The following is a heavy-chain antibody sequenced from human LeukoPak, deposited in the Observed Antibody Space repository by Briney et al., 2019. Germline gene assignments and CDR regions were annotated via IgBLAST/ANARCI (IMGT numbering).Heavy chain of an antibody. CDR2: IFGSGGSA. V-gene: IGHV3-23*01. J-gene: IGHJ4*02. D-gene: IGHD2-15*01. CDR1: GFTFGSYA. CDR3: AKTTTGYSSGRYPAWPIDY. Sequence: GGSLRLSCAASGFTFGSYAMYWVRQAPGKGVEWVSGIFGSGGSAHYADSVKGRFTISRDNSKNTVYLQMDSLRVEDTAIYYCAKTTTGYSSGRYPAWPIDYWGQGTLVTVSS.